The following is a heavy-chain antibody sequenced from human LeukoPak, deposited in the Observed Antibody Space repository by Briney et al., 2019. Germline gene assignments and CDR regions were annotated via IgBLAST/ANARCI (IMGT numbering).Heavy chain of an antibody. J-gene: IGHJ3*02. CDR2: IKQDGSEK. D-gene: IGHD2-8*01. CDR3: ARDRSVVYAMSDAFDI. CDR1: GFTFSSYW. Sequence: GGSLRLSCAASGFTFSSYWMSWVRQAPGKGLEWVANIKQDGSEKYYVDSAKGRFTISRDNAKNSLYLQMNSLRAEDTAVYYCARDRSVVYAMSDAFDIWGQGTMVTVSS. V-gene: IGHV3-7*01.